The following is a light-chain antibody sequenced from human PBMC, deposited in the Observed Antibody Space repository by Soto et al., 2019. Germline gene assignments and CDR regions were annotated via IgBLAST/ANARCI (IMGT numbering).Light chain of an antibody. CDR3: QQYNNWPPIT. CDR2: GAS. Sequence: ETVMTQSPATLSVSPGERANVSCRASQSVRSNLAWYQQKPGHAPRLLIYGASTRATGIPARFSGSGSGTEFTLTISSLQSEDFAVYYCQQYNNWPPITFGQGTRLEIK. V-gene: IGKV3-15*01. J-gene: IGKJ5*01. CDR1: QSVRSN.